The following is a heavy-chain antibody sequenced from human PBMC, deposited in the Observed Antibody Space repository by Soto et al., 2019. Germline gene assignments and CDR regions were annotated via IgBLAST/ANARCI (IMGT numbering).Heavy chain of an antibody. CDR1: GGSISSYY. CDR3: ARLGYYYYGMDV. CDR2: IYFSGST. V-gene: IGHV4-59*01. Sequence: SETLSLTCTVSGGSISSYYWSWSRQPPGKGLEWIGYIYFSGSTNYSPSLKSRVTISVDTSKNQFSLKLSSVTAADTAVYYCARLGYYYYGMDVWGQGTTVTVSS. J-gene: IGHJ6*02.